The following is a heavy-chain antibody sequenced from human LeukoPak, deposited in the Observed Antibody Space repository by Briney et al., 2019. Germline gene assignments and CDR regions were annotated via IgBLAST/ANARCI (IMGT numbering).Heavy chain of an antibody. J-gene: IGHJ4*02. CDR1: GYTFTSYG. Sequence: ASVKVSCKASGYTFTSYGISWVRQAPGQGLEWMGWISAYNGNTNYAQKLQGRVIMTTDTSTSTAYMELRSLISDDTAVYYCARDIGASAWDRLGYYWGQGTLVTVSS. V-gene: IGHV1-18*01. D-gene: IGHD6-19*01. CDR2: ISAYNGNT. CDR3: ARDIGASAWDRLGYY.